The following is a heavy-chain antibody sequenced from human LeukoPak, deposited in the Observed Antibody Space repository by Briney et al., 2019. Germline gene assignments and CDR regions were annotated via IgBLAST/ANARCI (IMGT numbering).Heavy chain of an antibody. D-gene: IGHD1-26*01. CDR2: IWYDGSNK. CDR1: GFTFSSNG. V-gene: IGHV3-33*01. J-gene: IGHJ4*02. Sequence: GGSLRLSCAASGFTFSSNGMHWVRQAPGKGLEWVAVIWYDGSNKYYADSVKGRFTISRDNSKNTLYLQMNSLRAEDTAVYYCARDAVGATRPRVPDYWGQGTLVTVSS. CDR3: ARDAVGATRPRVPDY.